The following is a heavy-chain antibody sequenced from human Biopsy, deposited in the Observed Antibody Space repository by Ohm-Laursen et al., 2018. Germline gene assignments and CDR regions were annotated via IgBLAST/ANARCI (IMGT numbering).Heavy chain of an antibody. CDR2: IIPLFGAP. J-gene: IGHJ5*02. V-gene: IGHV1-69*01. Sequence: SSVKVSCKASGAIFSNYAITWVRQAPGQGLEWMGGIIPLFGAPNYAQKFQGRLTITADESKSTTYMELSSLRSEDTAVYYCARLAQIYGDSPFDPWGQGTLVTVSS. CDR3: ARLAQIYGDSPFDP. D-gene: IGHD4-17*01. CDR1: GAIFSNYA.